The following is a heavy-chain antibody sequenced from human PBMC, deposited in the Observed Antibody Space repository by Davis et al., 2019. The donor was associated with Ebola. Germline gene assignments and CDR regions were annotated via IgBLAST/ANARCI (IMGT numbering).Heavy chain of an antibody. V-gene: IGHV3-30*18. D-gene: IGHD5-18*01. Sequence: GESLKISCAASGFTFSSYGMHWVRQAPGKGLEWVAVISYDGSNKYYADSVKGRFTISRDNSKNTLYLQMNSLRAEDTAVYYCAKGLDTAMVTVDYWGQGTLVTVSS. CDR3: AKGLDTAMVTVDY. CDR2: ISYDGSNK. CDR1: GFTFSSYG. J-gene: IGHJ4*02.